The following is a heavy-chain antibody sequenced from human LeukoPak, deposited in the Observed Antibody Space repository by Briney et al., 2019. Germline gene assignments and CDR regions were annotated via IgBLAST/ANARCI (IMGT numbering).Heavy chain of an antibody. J-gene: IGHJ4*02. Sequence: GGSLRLSCAASGFTFSSYWMSWVRQAPGKGLEWVANIKQDGSEKYYVDSVKGRFTISRDNAKNSLYLQMNSLRAEDTAVYYCARDRPYCSSTSCYKSPNYFDYWGQGTLVTVSS. CDR3: ARDRPYCSSTSCYKSPNYFDY. CDR1: GFTFSSYW. CDR2: IKQDGSEK. V-gene: IGHV3-7*01. D-gene: IGHD2-2*02.